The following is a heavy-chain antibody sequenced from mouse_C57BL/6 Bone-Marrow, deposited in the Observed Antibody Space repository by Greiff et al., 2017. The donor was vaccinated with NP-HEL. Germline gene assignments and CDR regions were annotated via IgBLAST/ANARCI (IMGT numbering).Heavy chain of an antibody. CDR2: ISSGGSYT. V-gene: IGHV5-6*02. CDR3: ARRGYYGSSYDY. Sequence: EVKVVESGGDLVKPGGSLKLSCAASGFTFSSYGMSWVRQTPDKRLEWVATISSGGSYTYYPDSVKGRFTISRDNAKNTLYLQMSSLKSEDTAMYYCARRGYYGSSYDYWGQGTLVTVSA. D-gene: IGHD1-1*01. CDR1: GFTFSSYG. J-gene: IGHJ3*01.